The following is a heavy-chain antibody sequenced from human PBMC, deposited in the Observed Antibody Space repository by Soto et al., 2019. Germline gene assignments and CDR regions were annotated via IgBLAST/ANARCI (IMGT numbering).Heavy chain of an antibody. CDR1: GGSISSYY. J-gene: IGHJ3*02. CDR2: IYYSGST. CDR3: ARRIWGSRYSDAFDI. D-gene: IGHD3-16*01. V-gene: IGHV4-59*01. Sequence: QVQLQESGPGLVKPSETLSLTCTVSGGSISSYYWSWIRQPPGKGLEWIGYIYYSGSTNYNPSLKSRVTISVDPSKNQFPLKLSSVTAADTAVYYCARRIWGSRYSDAFDIWGQGTMVTVSS.